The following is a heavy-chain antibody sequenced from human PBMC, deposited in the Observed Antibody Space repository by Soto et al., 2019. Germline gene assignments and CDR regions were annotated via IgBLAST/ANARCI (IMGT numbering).Heavy chain of an antibody. D-gene: IGHD6-19*01. J-gene: IGHJ6*02. Sequence: GASVKVSCKASGYTFTSYAMHWVRQAPGQRLEWMGWINAGNGNTKYSQKFQGRVTITRDTSASTAYMELSSLRSEDTAVYYCARGVRKDRSGWSNRAYYYYGMDVWGQWTKVTV. CDR1: GYTFTSYA. CDR3: ARGVRKDRSGWSNRAYYYYGMDV. CDR2: INAGNGNT. V-gene: IGHV1-3*01.